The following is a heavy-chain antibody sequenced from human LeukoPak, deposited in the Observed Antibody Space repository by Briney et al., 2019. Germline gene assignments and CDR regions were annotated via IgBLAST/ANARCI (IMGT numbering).Heavy chain of an antibody. J-gene: IGHJ4*02. Sequence: SETLSLTCAVYGGSFSGYYWSWIRQPPGKGLEWIGEINHSGSTNYNPSLKSRVTISVDTSKNQFSLKLSSVTAADTAVYYCARGPRFSGYCSSTSCYRGYFDYWGQGTLVTVSS. CDR1: GGSFSGYY. D-gene: IGHD2-2*01. V-gene: IGHV4-34*01. CDR3: ARGPRFSGYCSSTSCYRGYFDY. CDR2: INHSGST.